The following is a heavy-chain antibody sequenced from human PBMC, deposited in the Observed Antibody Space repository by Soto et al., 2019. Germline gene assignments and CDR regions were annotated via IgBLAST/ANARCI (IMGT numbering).Heavy chain of an antibody. D-gene: IGHD3-22*01. Sequence: GESLKIPCKGSGYIFTRYWLVWVRQIPGVGLEWIGIIYPGDSDTRYSPSFQGQVTISADKFISTAYLQWSSLKASDTAMYYCARLAIDSSGGAFDIWGQGTMVTVS. J-gene: IGHJ3*02. V-gene: IGHV5-51*01. CDR2: IYPGDSDT. CDR3: ARLAIDSSGGAFDI. CDR1: GYIFTRYW.